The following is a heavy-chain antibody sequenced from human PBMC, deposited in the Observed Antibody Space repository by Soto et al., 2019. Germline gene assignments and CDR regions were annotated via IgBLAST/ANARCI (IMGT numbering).Heavy chain of an antibody. V-gene: IGHV1-8*01. Sequence: ASVKVSCKASGYTCTSYDINWVRQATGPGLEWMGWMNPNSGNTGYAQKFQGRVTMTRNTSISTAYMELSSLRSEDTAVYYCARGRRPAGRQAVVVAATSARSYNWFDPWGQGTLVTVSS. CDR2: MNPNSGNT. J-gene: IGHJ5*02. CDR1: GYTCTSYD. D-gene: IGHD2-15*01. CDR3: ARGRRPAGRQAVVVAATSARSYNWFDP.